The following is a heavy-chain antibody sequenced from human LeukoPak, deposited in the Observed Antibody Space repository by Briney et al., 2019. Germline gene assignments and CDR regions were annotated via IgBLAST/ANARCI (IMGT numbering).Heavy chain of an antibody. CDR1: GGSISSGDYY. D-gene: IGHD2-2*01. CDR2: IYYSGST. CDR3: ARVRVVPAATVDY. V-gene: IGHV4-30-4*08. Sequence: SQTLSLTCTVSGGSISSGDYYWSWIRQPPGKVREWIGYIYYSGSTYYNPSLKSRVTISVDTSKNQFSLKLSSVTAADTAVYYCARVRVVPAATVDYWGQGTLVTVSS. J-gene: IGHJ4*02.